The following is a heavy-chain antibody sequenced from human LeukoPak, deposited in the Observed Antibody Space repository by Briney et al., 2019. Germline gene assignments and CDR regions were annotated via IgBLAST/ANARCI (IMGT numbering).Heavy chain of an antibody. CDR2: ISGSGGST. D-gene: IGHD2-2*01. J-gene: IGHJ4*02. CDR3: AKPPFGGNIVVVPAATYYFDY. CDR1: GFTFSSYA. V-gene: IGHV3-23*01. Sequence: GGSLRLSCAASGFTFSSYAVSWVRQAPGKGLEWVSAISGSGGSTYYADSVKGRFTISRDNSKNTLYLQMNSLRAEDTAVYYCAKPPFGGNIVVVPAATYYFDYWGQGTLVTVSS.